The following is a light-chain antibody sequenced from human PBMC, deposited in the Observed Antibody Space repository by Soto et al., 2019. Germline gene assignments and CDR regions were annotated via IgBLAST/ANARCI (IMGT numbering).Light chain of an antibody. V-gene: IGLV2-14*01. Sequence: SPGQSITISCTGTSSDVGGYNYVSWYQQHPGKAPKLMIYAVSNRPSGVSNRFSGSKSGNTATLTISGLQAVDEADYFCKSYAGSNTYVFGSGTKVTVL. CDR1: SSDVGGYNY. J-gene: IGLJ1*01. CDR3: KSYAGSNTYV. CDR2: AVS.